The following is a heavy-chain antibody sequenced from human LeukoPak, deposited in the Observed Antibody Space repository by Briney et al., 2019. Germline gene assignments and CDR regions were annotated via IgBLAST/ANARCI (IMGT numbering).Heavy chain of an antibody. Sequence: PSGTLSLTCAVSGGSISSSNWWSWVRQPPGKGLEWIGEIYHSGSTNYNPSLKSRVTISVDRSKNQFSLELSSVTAADTAVYYCARSPDIVATIPFDYWGQGTLVTVSS. CDR3: ARSPDIVATIPFDY. D-gene: IGHD5-12*01. CDR1: GGSISSSNW. CDR2: IYHSGST. J-gene: IGHJ4*02. V-gene: IGHV4-4*02.